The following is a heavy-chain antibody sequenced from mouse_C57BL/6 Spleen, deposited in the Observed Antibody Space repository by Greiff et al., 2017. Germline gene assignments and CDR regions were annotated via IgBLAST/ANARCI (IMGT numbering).Heavy chain of an antibody. CDR2: IYPGDGDT. J-gene: IGHJ2*01. CDR3: AREVAEYDGGY. V-gene: IGHV1-80*01. D-gene: IGHD2-4*01. CDR1: GYAFSSYW. Sequence: QVQLQQSGAELVKPGASVKISCKASGYAFSSYWMNWVKQRPGKGLEWIGKIYPGDGDTNYNGKFKGKATLTADKSSSTAYMQLSSLTSEDSAVYFCAREVAEYDGGYWGQGTTLTVSS.